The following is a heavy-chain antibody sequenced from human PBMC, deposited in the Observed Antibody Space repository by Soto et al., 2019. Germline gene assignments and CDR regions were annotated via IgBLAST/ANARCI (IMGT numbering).Heavy chain of an antibody. CDR1: AFTVSSNY. CDR3: AKGRSYYYYYGVDV. V-gene: IGHV3-23*01. Sequence: GGSLRLSCAASAFTVSSNYMSWVRQAPGKGLEWVSDIIDSGGSTYYADSVKGRFTISRDNSKSTLYLQMNSLRAEDTALYYCAKGRSYYYYYGVDVWGQGTTVTVSS. CDR2: IIDSGGST. J-gene: IGHJ6*02.